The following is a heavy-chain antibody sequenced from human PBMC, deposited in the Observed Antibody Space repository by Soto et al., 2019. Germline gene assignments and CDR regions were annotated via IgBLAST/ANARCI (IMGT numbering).Heavy chain of an antibody. Sequence: GGSRRRSCEASGFTFNTYSMHWVRQPPGKGLEWLAAIWYDGTQKYYADSVNGRFIISRDNSKKTLYLEMNSLRAEDTAVYYCARAGGTTVTGLWHFDSWGQGTLVTVSS. CDR2: IWYDGTQK. J-gene: IGHJ4*02. CDR3: ARAGGTTVTGLWHFDS. CDR1: GFTFNTYS. D-gene: IGHD4-17*01. V-gene: IGHV3-33*01.